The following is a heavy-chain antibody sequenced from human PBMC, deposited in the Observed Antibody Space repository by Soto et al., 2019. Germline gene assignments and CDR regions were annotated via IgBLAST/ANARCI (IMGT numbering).Heavy chain of an antibody. J-gene: IGHJ3*02. CDR1: GGSFSGYY. V-gene: IGHV4-34*01. Sequence: TLSLTCAVYGGSFSGYYWSWIRQPPGKGLEWIGEINHSGSTNYNPSLKSRVTISVDTSKNQFSLKLSSVTAADTAVYYCARTLLGYCSGGSCVDAFDIWGQGTMVTVSS. CDR2: INHSGST. CDR3: ARTLLGYCSGGSCVDAFDI. D-gene: IGHD2-15*01.